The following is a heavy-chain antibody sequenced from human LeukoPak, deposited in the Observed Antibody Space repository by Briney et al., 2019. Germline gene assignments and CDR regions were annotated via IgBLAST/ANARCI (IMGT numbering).Heavy chain of an antibody. CDR2: ISYDGSNK. CDR1: GFTFSSYA. D-gene: IGHD2-2*01. CDR3: AKDPSPLYRSSTSCSPYGMDV. Sequence: GSLRLSCAASGFTFSSYAMHWVRQAPGKGLEWVAVISYDGSNKYYADSVKGRFTISRDNSKNTLYLQMNSLRAEDTAVYYCAKDPSPLYRSSTSCSPYGMDVWGKGTTVTVSS. V-gene: IGHV3-30*18. J-gene: IGHJ6*04.